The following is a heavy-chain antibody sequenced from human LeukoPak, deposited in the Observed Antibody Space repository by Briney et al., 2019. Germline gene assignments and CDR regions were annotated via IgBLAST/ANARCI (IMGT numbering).Heavy chain of an antibody. J-gene: IGHJ5*02. CDR1: GGSISSGDYY. CDR2: IYYSGST. D-gene: IGHD1-1*01. CDR3: ARHYAPTWNDNRNWFDP. V-gene: IGHV4-30-4*08. Sequence: PSETLSLTCTVSGGSISSGDYYWSWIRQPPGKGLEWIGYIYYSGSTYYNPSLTSRVTISVDTSKNQFSLKLSSVTAADTAVYYCARHYAPTWNDNRNWFDPWGQGTLVTVSS.